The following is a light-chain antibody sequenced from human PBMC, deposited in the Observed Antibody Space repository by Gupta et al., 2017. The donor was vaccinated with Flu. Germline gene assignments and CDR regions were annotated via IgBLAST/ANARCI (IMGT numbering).Light chain of an antibody. J-gene: IGLJ1*01. Sequence: QSALTQPPSASGSPGQSVTISCTGTNSDVGIYNYVSWYHQHPGKAHKLLIFEVSRRPAGVADRFSGSKSGNTASLTVSGLQAEDEDDYYCSSYAGGNGYVFGTGTKLTV. CDR2: EVS. CDR1: NSDVGIYNY. CDR3: SSYAGGNGYV. V-gene: IGLV2-8*01.